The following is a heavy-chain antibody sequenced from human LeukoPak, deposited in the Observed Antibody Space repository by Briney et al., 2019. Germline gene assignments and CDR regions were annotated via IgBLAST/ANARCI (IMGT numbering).Heavy chain of an antibody. V-gene: IGHV1-2*02. Sequence: GASVKVSCKASGYTFTGYYMHWARQAPGQGLEWMGWINPNSGGTNYAQKFQGRVTMTRDTSISTAYMELSRLRSDDTAVYYCARGGRWLQLGGGYYYYYMDVWGKGTTVTISS. CDR1: GYTFTGYY. CDR2: INPNSGGT. CDR3: ARGGRWLQLGGGYYYYYMDV. D-gene: IGHD5-24*01. J-gene: IGHJ6*03.